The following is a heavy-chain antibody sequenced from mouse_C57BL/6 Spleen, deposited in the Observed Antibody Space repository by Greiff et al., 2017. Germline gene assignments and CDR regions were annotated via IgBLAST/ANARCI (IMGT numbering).Heavy chain of an antibody. CDR2: IDPSDSYT. J-gene: IGHJ4*01. V-gene: IGHV1-59*01. Sequence: VQLQQPGAELVRPGTSVKLSCKASGYTFTSYWMHWVKQRPGQGLEWIGVIDPSDSYTNYNQKFKGKATLTVDTSSSTAYMQLSSLTSEDSAVYYCAREAGAMDYWGQGTSVTVSS. CDR3: AREAGAMDY. CDR1: GYTFTSYW.